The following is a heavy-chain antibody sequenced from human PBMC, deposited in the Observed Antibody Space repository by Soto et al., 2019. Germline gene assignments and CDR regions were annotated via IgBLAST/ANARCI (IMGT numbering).Heavy chain of an antibody. D-gene: IGHD3-22*01. V-gene: IGHV1-2*02. CDR3: ARGNGVYYDSSGYYYLANYNYGMDV. CDR1: AYTFTGYY. J-gene: IGHJ6*02. CDR2: MNLNSGGT. Sequence: QVQLVQSGAEVKKPGASVKVSCKASAYTFTGYYMHWVRQAPGQGLEWMGWMNLNSGGTNYAQKFQGRVTMTRDTCISTAYMELSRLRSVDTAVYYCARGNGVYYDSSGYYYLANYNYGMDVWGQGTTVTVSS.